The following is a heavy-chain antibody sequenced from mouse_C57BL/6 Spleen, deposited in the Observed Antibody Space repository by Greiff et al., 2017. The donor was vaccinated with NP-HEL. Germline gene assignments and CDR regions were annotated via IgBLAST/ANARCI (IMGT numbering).Heavy chain of an antibody. V-gene: IGHV7-3*01. CDR1: GFTFTDYY. J-gene: IGHJ2*01. Sequence: EVQLVESGGGLVQPGGSLSLSCAASGFTFTDYYMSWVRQPPGKALEWLGFIRNKANGYTTEYSASVKGRFTISRDNSQSILYLQMNALRAEDSATYYCARYDGGGHYYFDYWGQGTTLTVSS. CDR3: ARYDGGGHYYFDY. D-gene: IGHD2-3*01. CDR2: IRNKANGYTT.